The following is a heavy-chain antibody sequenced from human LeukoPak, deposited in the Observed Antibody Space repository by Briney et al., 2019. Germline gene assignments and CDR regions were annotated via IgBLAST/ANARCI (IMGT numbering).Heavy chain of an antibody. J-gene: IGHJ4*02. Sequence: SVKVSCKASGGTFSSYAISWVRQAPGQGLEWMGRIIPILGIANYAQKFQGRVTITADKSTSTAYMELSSLRSEDTAVYYCARVPHYGGYYFDCWGQGTLVTVSS. V-gene: IGHV1-69*04. CDR3: ARVPHYGGYYFDC. CDR2: IIPILGIA. D-gene: IGHD3-10*01. CDR1: GGTFSSYA.